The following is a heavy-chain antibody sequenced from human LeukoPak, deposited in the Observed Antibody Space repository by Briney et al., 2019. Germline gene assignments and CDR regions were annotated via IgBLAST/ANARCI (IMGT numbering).Heavy chain of an antibody. CDR3: AKDPVPYSSSWYRWFDP. J-gene: IGHJ5*02. CDR1: GFTFSSYG. V-gene: IGHV3-30*02. Sequence: PGGSLRLSCAASGFTFSSYGMHWVRQPPGKGLEWVAFIRYDGSNKYYADSVKGRFTISRDNSKNTLYLQMSSLRAEDTAVYYCAKDPVPYSSSWYRWFDPWGQGTLVTVSS. CDR2: IRYDGSNK. D-gene: IGHD6-13*01.